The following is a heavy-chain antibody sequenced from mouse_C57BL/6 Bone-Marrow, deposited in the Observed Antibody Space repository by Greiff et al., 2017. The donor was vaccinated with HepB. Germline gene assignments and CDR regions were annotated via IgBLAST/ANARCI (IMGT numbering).Heavy chain of an antibody. CDR2: INPGSGGT. V-gene: IGHV1-54*01. D-gene: IGHD3-2*02. CDR3: ARGQLRLRGFAY. J-gene: IGHJ3*01. CDR1: GYAFTNYL. Sequence: QVQLQQSGAELVRPGTSVKVSCKASGYAFTNYLIEWVKQRPGQGLEWIGVINPGSGGTNYNEKFKGKATLTADKSSSTAYMQLSSLTSEDSAVYFWARGQLRLRGFAYWGQGTLVTVSA.